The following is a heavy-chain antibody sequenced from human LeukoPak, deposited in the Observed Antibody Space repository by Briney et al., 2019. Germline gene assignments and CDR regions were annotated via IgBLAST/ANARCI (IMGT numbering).Heavy chain of an antibody. J-gene: IGHJ4*02. V-gene: IGHV3-11*01. D-gene: IGHD3-10*01. CDR2: ISSSGSTI. Sequence: GGSLRLSCAASGFTFSDYYMSWIRQAPGKGLEWVSYISSSGSTIYYADSVKGRFTISRDSAKNSLYLQMNSLRAEDTAVYYCARHPPVWFGEEVGYFDYWGQGTLVTVSS. CDR1: GFTFSDYY. CDR3: ARHPPVWFGEEVGYFDY.